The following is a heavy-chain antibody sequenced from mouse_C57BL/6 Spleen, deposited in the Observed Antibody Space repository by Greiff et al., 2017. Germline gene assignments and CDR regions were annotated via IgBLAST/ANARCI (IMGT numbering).Heavy chain of an antibody. CDR1: GYTFTDYN. J-gene: IGHJ1*03. CDR3: ARNSLGSSRSYWYFDV. CDR2: INPNNGGT. V-gene: IGHV1-22*01. D-gene: IGHD1-1*01. Sequence: EVQLQESGPELVKPGASVKMSCKASGYTFTDYNMHWVKQSHGKSLEWIGYINPNNGGTSYNQKFKGKATLTVNKSSSTAYMELRSLTSEDSAVYYCARNSLGSSRSYWYFDVWGTGTTVTVSS.